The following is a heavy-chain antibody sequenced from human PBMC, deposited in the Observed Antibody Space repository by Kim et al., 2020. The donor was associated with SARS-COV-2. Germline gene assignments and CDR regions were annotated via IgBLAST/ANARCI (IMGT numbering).Heavy chain of an antibody. CDR3: ARGVFLPARPRYFDY. J-gene: IGHJ4*02. Sequence: QKIQGRVTITADESTSTAYMELSSLRSEDTAVYYCARGVFLPARPRYFDYWGQGTLVTVSS. D-gene: IGHD6-6*01. V-gene: IGHV1-69*01.